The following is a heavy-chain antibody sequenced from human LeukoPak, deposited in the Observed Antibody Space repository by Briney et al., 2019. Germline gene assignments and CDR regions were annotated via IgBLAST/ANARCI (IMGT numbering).Heavy chain of an antibody. D-gene: IGHD5-24*01. J-gene: IGHJ4*02. V-gene: IGHV4-59*08. Sequence: SETLSLTCTVSGGSISTYYWSWIRQPPGKGLEWIGFISDSGSTDYNPSLTSRVTISVDTSKNQFSLRLSSVTAADTAVYYCARHLKKDGYNYDLDFGGEGTLVTVSS. CDR3: ARHLKKDGYNYDLDF. CDR2: ISDSGST. CDR1: GGSISTYY.